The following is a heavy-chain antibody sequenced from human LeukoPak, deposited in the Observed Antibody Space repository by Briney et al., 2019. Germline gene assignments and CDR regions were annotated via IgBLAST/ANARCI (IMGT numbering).Heavy chain of an antibody. CDR1: GGSISSYY. CDR2: IYYSGST. CDR3: ARSAYDSSGYYRYFDL. V-gene: IGHV4-59*08. D-gene: IGHD3-22*01. Sequence: SETLSLTCTVSGGSISSYYWSWIPQPPGKGLEWIGYIYYSGSTNYNPSLKSRVTISVDTSKNQFSLKLSSVTAADTAVYYCARSAYDSSGYYRYFDLWGRGTLVTVSS. J-gene: IGHJ2*01.